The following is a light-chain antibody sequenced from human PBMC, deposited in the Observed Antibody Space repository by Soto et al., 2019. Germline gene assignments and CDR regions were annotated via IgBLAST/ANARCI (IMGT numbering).Light chain of an antibody. J-gene: IGKJ1*01. CDR2: GAS. CDR3: QQYNGWPWT. Sequence: EVVLAQSAATLSVTTEERVTLSSRATQTIGNKLAWYLQRPGQAPRLLMYGASTRATDIPARFSGSGSGTEFTLTITGLQSEDFAVYYCQQYNGWPWTFGLGTKVDIK. V-gene: IGKV3-15*01. CDR1: QTIGNK.